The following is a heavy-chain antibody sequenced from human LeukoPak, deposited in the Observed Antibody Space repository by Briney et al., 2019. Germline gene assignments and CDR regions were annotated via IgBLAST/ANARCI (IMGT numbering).Heavy chain of an antibody. CDR1: GGSISSYY. CDR3: ARVHITMVRGVKDNWFDP. Sequence: SETLSLTCTVSGGSISSYYWSWIGQPPGKGLEWIGYIYYSGSTNYNPSLKSRVTISVDTSKNQFSLKLSSVTAADTAVYYCARVHITMVRGVKDNWFDPWGQGTLVTVSS. D-gene: IGHD3-10*01. J-gene: IGHJ5*02. CDR2: IYYSGST. V-gene: IGHV4-59*01.